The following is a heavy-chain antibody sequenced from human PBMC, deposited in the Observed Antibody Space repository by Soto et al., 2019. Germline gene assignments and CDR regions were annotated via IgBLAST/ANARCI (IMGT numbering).Heavy chain of an antibody. CDR2: IHYSGST. Sequence: SETLSLTCTVSGDSITSTSYYWGWIRQPSGKGLEWIGCIHYSGSTYYNPSLRSRVTSSADTSKNQFSLKVSSVTAADTAVYYCARRLFSSTWPSYFDYWGEGTLVTVSS. J-gene: IGHJ4*02. D-gene: IGHD6-13*01. CDR1: GDSITSTSYY. V-gene: IGHV4-39*01. CDR3: ARRLFSSTWPSYFDY.